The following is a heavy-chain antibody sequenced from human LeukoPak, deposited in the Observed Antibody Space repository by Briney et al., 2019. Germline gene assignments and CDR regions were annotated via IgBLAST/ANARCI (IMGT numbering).Heavy chain of an antibody. CDR2: INWSSGSI. D-gene: IGHD4-23*01. J-gene: IGHJ4*02. V-gene: IGHV3-9*01. CDR1: GFPFDDYA. CDR3: AKDKSRGSYGGNSGFDY. Sequence: PGRSLRLSCAASGFPFDDYAMHWVRQAPGKGLEWVSGINWSSGSIGYADSVKGRFTISRDNAKNSLYLQMNSLRAEDTALYYCAKDKSRGSYGGNSGFDYWGQGTLVTVSS.